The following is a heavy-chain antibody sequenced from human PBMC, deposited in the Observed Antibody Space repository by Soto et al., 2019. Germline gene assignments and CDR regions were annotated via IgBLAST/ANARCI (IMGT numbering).Heavy chain of an antibody. Sequence: PSETLSLTCAVYGGSFSGYCWSWIRQPPGKGLEWIGEINHSGSTNYNPSLKSRVTISVDTSKNQFSLKLSSVTAADTAVYYCARAGWQWLVHWGQGTLVTVSS. CDR2: INHSGST. CDR3: ARAGWQWLVH. CDR1: GGSFSGYC. D-gene: IGHD6-19*01. J-gene: IGHJ4*02. V-gene: IGHV4-34*01.